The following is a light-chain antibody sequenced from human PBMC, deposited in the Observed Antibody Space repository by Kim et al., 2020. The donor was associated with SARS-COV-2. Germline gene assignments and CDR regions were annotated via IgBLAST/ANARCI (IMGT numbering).Light chain of an antibody. Sequence: DIQMTQSPSSLSASVGDRVTITCRASQSISSYLNWYQQKPGKAPKLLIYAASSLQSGVPSRFSGSGSGTDFTLTISSLQPEDFATYDCQQSYSTRRTFGQGTKVDIK. CDR3: QQSYSTRRT. V-gene: IGKV1-39*01. CDR2: AAS. J-gene: IGKJ1*01. CDR1: QSISSY.